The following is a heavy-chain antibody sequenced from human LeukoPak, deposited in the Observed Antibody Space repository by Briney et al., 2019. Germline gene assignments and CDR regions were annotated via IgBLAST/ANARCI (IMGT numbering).Heavy chain of an antibody. Sequence: PSETLSLTCAVFGGSSSGYHWSWIRQPPGKGLEWIGEINPSGRPDYNPSLKSRVIMSVDTSKNQLSLNLASVTDADTAIYYCARRGFHGSGTLAFGYWGQGTLVTVSS. D-gene: IGHD3-10*01. CDR3: ARRGFHGSGTLAFGY. J-gene: IGHJ4*02. V-gene: IGHV4-34*01. CDR1: GGSSSGYH. CDR2: INPSGRP.